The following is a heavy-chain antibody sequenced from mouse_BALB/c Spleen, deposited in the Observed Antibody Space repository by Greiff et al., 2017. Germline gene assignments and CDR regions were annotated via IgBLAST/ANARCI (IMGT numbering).Heavy chain of an antibody. CDR3: ARDGNYVYYAMDY. D-gene: IGHD2-1*01. V-gene: IGHV1S81*02. J-gene: IGHJ4*01. Sequence: QVQLQQPGAELVKPGASVKLSCKASGYTFTSYWMHWVKQRPGQGLEWIGEINPSNGRTNYNEKFKSKATLTSDKSSSTAYMELSSLTSEDSAVYYCARDGNYVYYAMDYWGQGTSVTVSS. CDR1: GYTFTSYW. CDR2: INPSNGRT.